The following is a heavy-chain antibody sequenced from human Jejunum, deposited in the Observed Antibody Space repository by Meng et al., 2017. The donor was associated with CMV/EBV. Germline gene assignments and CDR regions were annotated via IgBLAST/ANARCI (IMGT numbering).Heavy chain of an antibody. CDR3: ARDMHREVVIQDY. CDR2: IYSNGAT. D-gene: IGHD3-10*01. CDR1: GGSISDYY. Sequence: QVQLQAAGPGLVKPSETLSLTCTVSGGSISDYYWSWIRQPAGKGLEWIGRIYSNGATNYNPSLKSRVTMSVDTSKNQFSLKLSSVTAADTAVYFCARDMHREVVIQDYWGQGTLVTVSS. V-gene: IGHV4-4*07. J-gene: IGHJ4*02.